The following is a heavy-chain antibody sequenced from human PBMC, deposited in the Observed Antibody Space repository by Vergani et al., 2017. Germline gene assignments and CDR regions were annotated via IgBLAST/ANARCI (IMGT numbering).Heavy chain of an antibody. V-gene: IGHV3-49*04. J-gene: IGHJ6*02. D-gene: IGHD3-22*01. CDR1: GFTFSSYA. Sequence: EVQLLESGGGLVQPGGSLRLSCAASGFTFSSYAMSWVRQAPGKGLEWVGFIRSKAYGGTKEYAASVKGRFTTSRDDSKSIAYLQMNSLKTEDTAVYYCTRGSSGYGVSGMDVWGQGTTVTVSS. CDR2: IRSKAYGGTK. CDR3: TRGSSGYGVSGMDV.